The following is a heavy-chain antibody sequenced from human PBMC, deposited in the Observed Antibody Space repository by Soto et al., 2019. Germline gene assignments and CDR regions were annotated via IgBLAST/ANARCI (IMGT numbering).Heavy chain of an antibody. CDR2: INAGNGNT. J-gene: IGHJ3*02. Sequence: ASVKVSCKASGYTFTSYAMHWVRQAPGQRLEWMGWINAGNGNTKYSQKFQGRVTITRDTSASTAYMELSSLRSEDTALYYCARADVLRYFDQDAFDIWGQGTMVTVSS. CDR1: GYTFTSYA. D-gene: IGHD3-9*01. CDR3: ARADVLRYFDQDAFDI. V-gene: IGHV1-3*01.